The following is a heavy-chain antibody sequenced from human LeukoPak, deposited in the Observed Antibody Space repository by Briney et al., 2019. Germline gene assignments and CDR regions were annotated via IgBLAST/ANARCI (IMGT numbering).Heavy chain of an antibody. CDR3: ARVAVAGPYFDY. V-gene: IGHV1-69*06. J-gene: IGHJ4*02. CDR2: IIPIFGTA. CDR1: GGTLSSYV. Sequence: SVTVSFTASGGTLSSYVISWVRQAPGQGREGMGGIIPIFGTANYAQKCQGRVTITADTSTSTAYMELSSLRPEDTSVYYCARVAVAGPYFDYWGQGTLVTVSS. D-gene: IGHD6-19*01.